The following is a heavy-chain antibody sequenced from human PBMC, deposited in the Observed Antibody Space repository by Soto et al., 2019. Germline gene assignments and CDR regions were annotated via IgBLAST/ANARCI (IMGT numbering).Heavy chain of an antibody. V-gene: IGHV3-30*19. Sequence: QVQLVESGGGVVQPGTSLRVSCVGSGFTFRSYVTHWVRQPPGKGLEWVALTSYDGSDKYYDDSVRGRFTISRDNSRNTVDLQMDSLRLEDTALYYCARWGTTGGLDVWGQGTLVSVSS. CDR1: GFTFRSYV. CDR3: ARWGTTGGLDV. CDR2: TSYDGSDK. D-gene: IGHD3-16*01. J-gene: IGHJ1*01.